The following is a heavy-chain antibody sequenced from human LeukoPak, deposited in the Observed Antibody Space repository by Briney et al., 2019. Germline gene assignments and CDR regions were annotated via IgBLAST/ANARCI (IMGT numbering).Heavy chain of an antibody. CDR2: LSYDGSNK. V-gene: IGHV3-30*02. J-gene: IGHJ4*02. CDR1: GVTFFNYA. Sequence: GGALLRLCSASGVTFFNYAMHWVRRAAGKGLEGVAFLSYDGSNKYYADSVKGRFTISRDNSKNTLYLQMNSLRAEDTALYYCARGGENSGFDYCGQGTLVIVSS. CDR3: ARGGENSGFDY. D-gene: IGHD6-19*01.